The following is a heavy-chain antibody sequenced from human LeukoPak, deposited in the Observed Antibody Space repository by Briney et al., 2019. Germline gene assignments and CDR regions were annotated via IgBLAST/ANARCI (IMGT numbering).Heavy chain of an antibody. CDR3: ARLGELTFFDY. Sequence: QPRGSLRLSCAASGFTVSSNYMSWVRQAPGKGLEWVTVICSGGSTYYADSVKGRFTISRDNSKNTLYLQMNSLRAEDTAVYYCARLGELTFFDYWGQGTLVTVSS. CDR2: ICSGGST. D-gene: IGHD3-16*01. V-gene: IGHV3-53*01. J-gene: IGHJ4*02. CDR1: GFTVSSNY.